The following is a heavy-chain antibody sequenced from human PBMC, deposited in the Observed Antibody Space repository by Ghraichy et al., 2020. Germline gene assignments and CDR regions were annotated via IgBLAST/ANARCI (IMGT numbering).Heavy chain of an antibody. V-gene: IGHV3-23*01. CDR1: EFPFRSYA. CDR3: AKDPKGDY. Sequence: GGSLRLSCAASEFPFRSYAVSWVRQAPGKGLEWVSTISINGGSTYYADSVKGRFTISRDNSKNTLYLQMDSLRADDTAVYYCAKDPKGDYWGQGTLVTVSS. CDR2: ISINGGST. J-gene: IGHJ4*02.